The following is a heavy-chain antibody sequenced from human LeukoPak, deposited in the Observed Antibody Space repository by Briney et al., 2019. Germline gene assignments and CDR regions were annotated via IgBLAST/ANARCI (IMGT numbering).Heavy chain of an antibody. CDR1: GFTFSSYG. Sequence: GGSLRLSCAASGFTFSSYGMHWVRQAPGKGLEWVAVISYDGSNKYYADSVKGRFTISRDNSKNTLYLQMNSLRAEDTAVYYCARAQHWDMDYFDYWGQGTLVTVSS. J-gene: IGHJ4*02. V-gene: IGHV3-30*19. D-gene: IGHD2-15*01. CDR2: ISYDGSNK. CDR3: ARAQHWDMDYFDY.